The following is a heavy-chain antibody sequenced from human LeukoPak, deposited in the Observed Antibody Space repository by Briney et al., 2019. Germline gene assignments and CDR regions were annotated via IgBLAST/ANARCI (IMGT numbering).Heavy chain of an antibody. CDR1: GFTFNNYA. Sequence: PGGSLRLPCAASGFTFNNYAMTWVRQAPGKGLEWVSGITGSGGNTYYTDSVKGRFTISRDNSKNTLYLQMNSLRAEDTAVYYCAKSSHYSGYDWGYDYWGQGTLVTVSS. J-gene: IGHJ4*02. V-gene: IGHV3-23*01. CDR2: ITGSGGNT. D-gene: IGHD5-12*01. CDR3: AKSSHYSGYDWGYDY.